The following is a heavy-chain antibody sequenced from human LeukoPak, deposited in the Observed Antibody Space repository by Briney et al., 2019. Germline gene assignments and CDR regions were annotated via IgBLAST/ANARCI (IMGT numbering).Heavy chain of an antibody. D-gene: IGHD6-13*01. CDR2: ISPYIGGT. V-gene: IGHV1-2*02. CDR3: SREAPYSNCPDY. J-gene: IGHJ4*02. Sequence: ASVKVSCKASGYTFSGYYIHWMRQAPGQGLEWVGWISPYIGGTNYAQNFQGRVTMPRDTSTSPASLDLRGLTSDDTAWYYFSREAPYSNCPDYWGQGTLVTVFS. CDR1: GYTFSGYY.